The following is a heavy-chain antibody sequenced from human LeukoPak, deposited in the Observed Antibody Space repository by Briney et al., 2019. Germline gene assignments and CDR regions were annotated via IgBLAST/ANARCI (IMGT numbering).Heavy chain of an antibody. V-gene: IGHV3-23*01. CDR2: ISGRGGST. J-gene: IGHJ3*02. CDR3: AKEPNYDFWSGYHNAFDI. D-gene: IGHD3-3*01. CDR1: GFTFSSYA. Sequence: GGSLRLSCAASGFTFSSYAMSWVRQAPGKGLEWVSAISGRGGSTYYADSVKGRFTISRDNSKNTLYLQMNSLRAEDTAVYYCAKEPNYDFWSGYHNAFDIWGQGTMVTVSS.